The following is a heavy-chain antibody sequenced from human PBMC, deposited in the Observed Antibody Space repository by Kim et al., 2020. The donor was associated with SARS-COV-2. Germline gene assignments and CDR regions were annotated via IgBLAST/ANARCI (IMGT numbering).Heavy chain of an antibody. V-gene: IGHV1-24*01. CDR2: FDREEGEI. CDR1: AFVFTELS. D-gene: IGHD3-3*01. CDR3: TVCWGADFFFV. J-gene: IGHJ4*02. Sequence: ASVKVSCKVSAFVFTELSIHWVRQGPGKGLQWMGGFDREEGEIFYAQEFQGRVSLTEDTSTDTAYMELTGVTSDDTAMYYCTVCWGADFFFVWGQGSLVTVSS.